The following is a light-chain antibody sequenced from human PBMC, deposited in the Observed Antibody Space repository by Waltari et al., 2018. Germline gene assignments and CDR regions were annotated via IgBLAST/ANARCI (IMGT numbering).Light chain of an antibody. CDR2: GAS. CDR1: QSVSSSY. Sequence: EIVLTQSPGTLSLSPGERATLSCRASQSVSSSYFAWYQQKPGQAPRLIIYGASSRATGIPDRFSGSGSGTDFTLTISRLEPEDFAVYYCQQYGSSPGCTFGQGTKLEIK. V-gene: IGKV3-20*01. CDR3: QQYGSSPGCT. J-gene: IGKJ2*02.